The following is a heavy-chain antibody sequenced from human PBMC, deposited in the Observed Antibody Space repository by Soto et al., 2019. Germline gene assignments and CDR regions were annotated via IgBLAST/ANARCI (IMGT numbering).Heavy chain of an antibody. J-gene: IGHJ6*02. CDR1: GLTFSSYG. Sequence: GGSLRLSCAASGLTFSSYGMHWVRQATGKGLEWVAVIWYDGSNKYYADSVKGRFTISRDNSKNTLYLQMNSLRAEDTAVYYCAREEDIGVYYYYGMDVWGQGTTVTVSS. V-gene: IGHV3-33*01. CDR2: IWYDGSNK. D-gene: IGHD2-15*01. CDR3: AREEDIGVYYYYGMDV.